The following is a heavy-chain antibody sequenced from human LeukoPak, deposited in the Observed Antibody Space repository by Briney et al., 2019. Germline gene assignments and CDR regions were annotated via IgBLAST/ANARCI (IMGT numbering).Heavy chain of an antibody. CDR1: GFTFSSYT. J-gene: IGHJ1*01. V-gene: IGHV3-21*04. CDR3: VRSITMFQH. CDR2: ISGSSSYI. Sequence: GGSLRLSCAASGFTFSSYTMKWVRQAPGKGLEWVSSISGSSSYIYYADSVKGRFTISRDNAKNSVYLQMNSLRAEDTALYYCVRSITMFQHWGQGTLVTVSS. D-gene: IGHD5-24*01.